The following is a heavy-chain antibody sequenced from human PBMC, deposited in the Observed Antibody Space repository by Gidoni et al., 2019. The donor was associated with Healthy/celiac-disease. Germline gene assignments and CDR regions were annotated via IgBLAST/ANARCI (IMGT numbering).Heavy chain of an antibody. J-gene: IGHJ4*02. CDR2: ISGSGGST. V-gene: IGHV3-23*01. D-gene: IGHD5-12*01. Sequence: EVQLLESGGGLVQPGGSLRLSCAASGFTFSSYAMSWVRQAPGKGLEWVSAISGSGGSTYYADSVKGRFTISRDNSKNTLYLQMNSLRAEDTAVYYCATKRWLQSELDYWGQGTLVTVSS. CDR1: GFTFSSYA. CDR3: ATKRWLQSELDY.